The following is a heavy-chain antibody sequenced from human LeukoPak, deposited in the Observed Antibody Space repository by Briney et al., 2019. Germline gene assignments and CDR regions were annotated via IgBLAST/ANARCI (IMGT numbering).Heavy chain of an antibody. Sequence: PGGSLRLSCAASGFSFSDHYMSWIRQAPGKGLEWVSYISGGGGTKSYTDSVKGRFTISRDNAKNSLYLQVNSLRAEDTAVYYCARENFGVTAPYDAFDIWGQGTMVTVSS. J-gene: IGHJ3*02. D-gene: IGHD3-3*01. CDR3: ARENFGVTAPYDAFDI. CDR2: ISGGGGTK. V-gene: IGHV3-11*01. CDR1: GFSFSDHY.